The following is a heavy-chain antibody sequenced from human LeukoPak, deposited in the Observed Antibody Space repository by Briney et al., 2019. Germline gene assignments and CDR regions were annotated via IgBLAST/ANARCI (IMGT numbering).Heavy chain of an antibody. CDR3: ARDPPYDTSGYYFDY. Sequence: ASVKVSCKASGYTFTGYYIHWVRQAPGQGLEWMGWINPNSGGTNYAQNFQGRVTMTRDTSISTAYMELSSLRSEDTAVYYCARDPPYDTSGYYFDYWGQGTLVTVSS. J-gene: IGHJ4*02. CDR2: INPNSGGT. D-gene: IGHD3-22*01. V-gene: IGHV1-2*02. CDR1: GYTFTGYY.